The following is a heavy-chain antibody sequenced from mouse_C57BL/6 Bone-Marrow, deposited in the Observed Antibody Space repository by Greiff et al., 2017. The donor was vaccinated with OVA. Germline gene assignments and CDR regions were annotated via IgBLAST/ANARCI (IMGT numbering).Heavy chain of an antibody. V-gene: IGHV1-82*01. J-gene: IGHJ1*03. CDR3: ARTITTVVEDWYFDV. D-gene: IGHD1-1*01. CDR2: IYPGDGDT. CDR1: GYAFSSSW. Sequence: VQLQQSGPELVKPGASVKISCKASGYAFSSSWMNWVKQRPGKGLEWIGRIYPGDGDTNYNGKFKGKATLTADKSSSTAYMQLSSLTSEDSAVYFCARTITTVVEDWYFDVWGTGTTVTVSS.